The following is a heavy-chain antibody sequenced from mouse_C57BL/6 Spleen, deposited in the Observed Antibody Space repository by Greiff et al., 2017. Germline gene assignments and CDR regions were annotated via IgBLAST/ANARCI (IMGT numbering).Heavy chain of an antibody. CDR1: GFNINDYY. CDR2: IDPEDGDT. CDR3: TTSWAFYYGSSFAMDY. J-gene: IGHJ4*01. Sequence: EVQLQQSGAELVRPGASVKLSCTASGFNINDYYMHWVKQRPEQSLVWIGRIDPEDGDTEYAPKFPGKATMTADTSTNATYLQLSSLTSEDTAVEDWTTSWAFYYGSSFAMDYWGQGTSVTVSS. D-gene: IGHD1-1*01. V-gene: IGHV14-1*01.